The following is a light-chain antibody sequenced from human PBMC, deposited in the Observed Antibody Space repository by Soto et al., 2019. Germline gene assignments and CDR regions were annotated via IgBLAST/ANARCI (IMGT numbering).Light chain of an antibody. V-gene: IGKV1-33*01. CDR1: QDISNY. Sequence: DIQMTQSPSSLSASVGDRVTITCQARQDISNYLNWYQQKPGKAPKLLIYDASNLETGVPSRFRGRGAGTDFTFTISSLQPADIATYYCQQYDNLPYTFGQGTKLETK. CDR3: QQYDNLPYT. J-gene: IGKJ2*01. CDR2: DAS.